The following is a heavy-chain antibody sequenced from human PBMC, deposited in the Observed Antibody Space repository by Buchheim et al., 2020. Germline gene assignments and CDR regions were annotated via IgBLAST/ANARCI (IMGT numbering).Heavy chain of an antibody. D-gene: IGHD5-12*01. Sequence: EVQLVESGGGLVKPGGSMRLSCAASGFTFSSYSMNWVRQAPGKGLEWVSSISSSSSYIYYADSVKGRFTISRDNAKNSLYLQMNSLRAEDTAVYYCARERIVATPNYYGMDVWGQGTT. V-gene: IGHV3-21*01. CDR2: ISSSSSYI. CDR1: GFTFSSYS. J-gene: IGHJ6*02. CDR3: ARERIVATPNYYGMDV.